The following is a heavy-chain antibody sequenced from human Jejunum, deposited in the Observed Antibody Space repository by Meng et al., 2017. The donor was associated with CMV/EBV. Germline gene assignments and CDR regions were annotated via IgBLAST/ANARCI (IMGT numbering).Heavy chain of an antibody. J-gene: IGHJ4*02. CDR2: RGGRNGRK. V-gene: IGHV3-23*01. D-gene: IGHD6-19*01. CDR3: AKSKSMYSSGWYDY. Sequence: GKGMEWVKKRGGRNGRKYKEEKVKGRLTITRENYKKTLYLKMNRLRADDTAVYYCAKSKSMYSSGWYDYWGQGTLVTVSS.